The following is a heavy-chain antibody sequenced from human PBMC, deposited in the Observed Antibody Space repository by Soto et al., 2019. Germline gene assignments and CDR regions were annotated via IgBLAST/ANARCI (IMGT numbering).Heavy chain of an antibody. CDR2: VYYTGST. D-gene: IGHD3-22*01. J-gene: IGHJ4*02. CDR3: ARGRTVRNYADDSSDYFYFFDY. CDR1: GDSISTFY. Sequence: SETLSLTCTVSGDSISTFYWGWMRQAPGKELEWIGYVYYTGSTNYNPSLKSRVTISVDRSKNQFSLKLTSANAADTAVYYCARGRTVRNYADDSSDYFYFFDYWGQGTQVTVSS. V-gene: IGHV4-59*01.